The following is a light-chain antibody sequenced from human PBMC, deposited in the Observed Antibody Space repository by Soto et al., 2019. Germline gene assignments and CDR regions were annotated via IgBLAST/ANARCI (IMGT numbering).Light chain of an antibody. V-gene: IGKV3-20*01. CDR2: GAS. Sequence: EIVLTQSPGTLSLSPGERATLSCRASQSVSDSSLAWYHQKPGQAPRLLIYGASRRATGIPDTFSGSGSGTDVTLTISRLEPEDFAVYYCQLYGDSPMYTFGQGTKLEIK. CDR3: QLYGDSPMYT. CDR1: QSVSDSS. J-gene: IGKJ2*01.